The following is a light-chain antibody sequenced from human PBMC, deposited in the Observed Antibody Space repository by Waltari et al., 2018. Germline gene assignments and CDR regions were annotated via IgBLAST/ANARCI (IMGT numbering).Light chain of an antibody. V-gene: IGKV3-20*01. CDR3: QQYGTSPLT. CDR2: GAS. Sequence: EIVLTQSPGTLSLSPGERAILSCSARQSVTSNYLAWYQQKPGQAPRLLIYGASTRATGTPARFRGSGSATDFTLTISRLEPEDFAVYHCQQYGTSPLTFGGGTKVEI. CDR1: QSVTSNY. J-gene: IGKJ4*01.